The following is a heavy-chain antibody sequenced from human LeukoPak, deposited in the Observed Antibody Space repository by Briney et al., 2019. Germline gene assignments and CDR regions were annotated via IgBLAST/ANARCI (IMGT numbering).Heavy chain of an antibody. CDR1: GGSISSSSYY. Sequence: SETLSLTCTVSGGSISSSSYYWGWISQPPGKGLEWIGSIYYSGSTYYNPTLKSRVTISVDTSKNQCSLKLSSVTAADTAVYYCAGGLGITFGGVIALNWFDPWGQGTLVTVSS. D-gene: IGHD3-16*02. J-gene: IGHJ5*02. CDR2: IYYSGST. CDR3: AGGLGITFGGVIALNWFDP. V-gene: IGHV4-39*01.